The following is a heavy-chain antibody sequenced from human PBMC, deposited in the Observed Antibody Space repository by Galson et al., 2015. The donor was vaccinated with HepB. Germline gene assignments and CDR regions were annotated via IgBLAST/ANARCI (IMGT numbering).Heavy chain of an antibody. CDR1: GDSFSRYW. Sequence: QSGAEVKKPGESLKISCKGSGDSFSRYWIGWVRQMPGKGLEWMGIIYPSDSATRYSPSFQGQVTISADKSISSVYLQWSSLNASDTAMYFCAGQISSFYGMDVWGQGTTVTVSS. V-gene: IGHV5-51*01. J-gene: IGHJ6*02. D-gene: IGHD6-6*01. CDR2: IYPSDSAT. CDR3: AGQISSFYGMDV.